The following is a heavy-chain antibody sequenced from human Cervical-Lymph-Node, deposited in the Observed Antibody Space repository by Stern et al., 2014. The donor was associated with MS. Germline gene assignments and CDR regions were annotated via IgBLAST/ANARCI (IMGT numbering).Heavy chain of an antibody. V-gene: IGHV3-33*01. D-gene: IGHD6-13*01. CDR1: GFSFSSYG. CDR2: MWFDGSNR. Sequence: VHLVESGGGVVQPGGSLRLSCSVSGFSFSSYGMHWVRQAPGKGLEWVAMMWFDGSNRHYADSVKGRFTISRDNSKNTLYLQMNSLRGEDTAVYYCARSSRTAAVFDYWGQGTLVTVSS. CDR3: ARSSRTAAVFDY. J-gene: IGHJ4*02.